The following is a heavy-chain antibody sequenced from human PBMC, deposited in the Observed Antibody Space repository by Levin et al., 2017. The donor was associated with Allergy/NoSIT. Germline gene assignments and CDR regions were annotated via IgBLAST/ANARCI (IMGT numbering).Heavy chain of an antibody. D-gene: IGHD5-18*01. V-gene: IGHV4-38-2*02. CDR1: GSSISRGYY. CDR3: ARDLRFSYGYFDY. CDR2: IYESGHT. Sequence: SETLSLTCTVSGSSISRGYYWGWIRQSPGKGLEWIAIIYESGHTYYNPSLKSRVIISRDTSKNKFSLKLSSVTAADTTLYYCARDLRFSYGYFDYWGQGILVTVSS. J-gene: IGHJ4*02.